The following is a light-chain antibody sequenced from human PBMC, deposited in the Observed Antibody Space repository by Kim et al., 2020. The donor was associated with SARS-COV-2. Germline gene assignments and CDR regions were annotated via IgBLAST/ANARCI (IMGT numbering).Light chain of an antibody. Sequence: ASVGDRVTIACQASQDINYYLNLYQQRPGKAPTLLIDDASKVEPGVPSRFSGSGSETDFRLIIDSLQPEDFATYYCQQFEDLPLTFGGGTKVEIK. J-gene: IGKJ4*01. CDR3: QQFEDLPLT. V-gene: IGKV1-33*01. CDR1: QDINYY. CDR2: DAS.